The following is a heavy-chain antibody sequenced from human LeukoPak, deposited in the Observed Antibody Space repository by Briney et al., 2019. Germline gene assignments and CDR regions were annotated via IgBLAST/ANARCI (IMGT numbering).Heavy chain of an antibody. CDR2: IYSRGST. J-gene: IGHJ3*01. CDR1: GGSLTDYY. Sequence: SETLSLTCTVSGGSLTDYYWAWIRQPPGKGLEWIGYIYSRGSTTYNPSLQSRVSLSIDTSKRQFSLSLTSVTAADTAVYYCARHPPNDFWVGYGSFDVWGQGTMVTVSS. V-gene: IGHV4-4*09. D-gene: IGHD3-3*01. CDR3: ARHPPNDFWVGYGSFDV.